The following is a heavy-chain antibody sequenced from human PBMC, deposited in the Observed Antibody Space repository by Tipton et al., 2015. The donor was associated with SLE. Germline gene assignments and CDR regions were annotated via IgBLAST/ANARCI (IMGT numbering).Heavy chain of an antibody. CDR3: ARRLTRSSGYDYFDY. CDR1: GGPISSYY. CDR2: IYTSGST. V-gene: IGHV4-4*07. Sequence: TLSLTCTVSGGPISSYYWSWIRQPAGKGLEWIGRIYTSGSTNYNPSLKSRVTISVDTSKNQYSLKLSSVTAADTAVYYCARRLTRSSGYDYFDYWGQGTLVTVSS. J-gene: IGHJ4*02. D-gene: IGHD5-12*01.